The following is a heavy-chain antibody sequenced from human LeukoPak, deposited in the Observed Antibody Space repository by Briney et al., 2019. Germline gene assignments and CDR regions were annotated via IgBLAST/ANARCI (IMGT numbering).Heavy chain of an antibody. J-gene: IGHJ4*02. CDR3: AREVSEGFDF. CDR2: FGTRSTSV. CDR1: GDSISSNN. D-gene: IGHD3-22*01. Sequence: ETLSLTCIVSGDSISSNNHYWGWIRQAPGKGLEWVSSFGTRSTSVYHAGSVKGRFAISRDNAKNSLYLQMNSLRAEDTALYYCAREVSEGFDFWGQGTLVTVSS. V-gene: IGHV3-21*01.